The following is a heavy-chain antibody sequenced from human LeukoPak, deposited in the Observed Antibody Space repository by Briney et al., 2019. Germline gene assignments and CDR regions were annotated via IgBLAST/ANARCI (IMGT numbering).Heavy chain of an antibody. CDR3: AKVNRAFDI. CDR1: GFTFDDYA. CDR2: ISWNSGSI. J-gene: IGHJ3*02. V-gene: IGHV3-9*01. Sequence: GRSLGLSCAASGFTFDDYAMHWVRQAPGKGLEWVSGISWNSGSIGYADSVKGRFTISRDNAKNSLYLQMNSLRAEDTALYYCAKVNRAFDIWGQGTMVTVSS. D-gene: IGHD2/OR15-2a*01.